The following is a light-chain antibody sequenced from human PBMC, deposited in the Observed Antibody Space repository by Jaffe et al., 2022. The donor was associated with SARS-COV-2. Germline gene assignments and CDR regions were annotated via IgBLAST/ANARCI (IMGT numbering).Light chain of an antibody. Sequence: DIQLTQSPSFLSASVGDRVTITCRASQGIGYSLTWYQQTPGKAPKLLMYDASTLQSGVPSRFSGSGSGTEFTLTISSLQPEDFATYYCQQYNSYPITFGQGTRLEIK. V-gene: IGKV1-9*01. J-gene: IGKJ5*01. CDR1: QGIGYS. CDR2: DAS. CDR3: QQYNSYPIT.